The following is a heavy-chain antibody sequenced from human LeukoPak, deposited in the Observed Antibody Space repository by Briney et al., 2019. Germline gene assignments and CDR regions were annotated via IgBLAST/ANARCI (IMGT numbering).Heavy chain of an antibody. Sequence: ASVKVSCKASGGTFSSYTISWVRQAPGQGLEWMGRIIPILGIANYAQKFQGRVTITADKSTSTAYMELSSLRSEDTAVYYCARGDPSQHDYSNYAGVWGQGTLVTVSS. J-gene: IGHJ4*02. D-gene: IGHD4-11*01. CDR3: ARGDPSQHDYSNYAGV. CDR1: GGTFSSYT. V-gene: IGHV1-69*02. CDR2: IIPILGIA.